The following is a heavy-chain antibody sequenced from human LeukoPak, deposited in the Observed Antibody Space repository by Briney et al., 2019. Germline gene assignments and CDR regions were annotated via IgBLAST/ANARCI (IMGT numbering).Heavy chain of an antibody. V-gene: IGHV1-69*04. Sequence: SVKVSCKASGGTFSSYAISWVRQAPGQGLEWMGRIIPILGIANYAQEFQGRVTITADKSTSTAYMELSSLRSEDTAVYYCARDSDYGSGTIWGQGTLVTVSS. D-gene: IGHD3-10*01. CDR2: IIPILGIA. CDR3: ARDSDYGSGTI. CDR1: GGTFSSYA. J-gene: IGHJ4*02.